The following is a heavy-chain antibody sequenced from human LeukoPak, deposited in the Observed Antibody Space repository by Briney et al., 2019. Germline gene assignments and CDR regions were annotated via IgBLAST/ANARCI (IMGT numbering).Heavy chain of an antibody. D-gene: IGHD3-22*01. V-gene: IGHV1-2*02. CDR2: INPNSGGT. CDR3: ARDAPEGYYDSSGYYYIDAFDI. Sequence: GASVKVSCKASGYTFTGYYMHWVRQAPGQGLEWMGWINPNSGGTNYAQKFQGRVTMTRDTSISTAYMELSRLRSDDTAVYYCARDAPEGYYDSSGYYYIDAFDIWGQGTMVTVSS. J-gene: IGHJ3*02. CDR1: GYTFTGYY.